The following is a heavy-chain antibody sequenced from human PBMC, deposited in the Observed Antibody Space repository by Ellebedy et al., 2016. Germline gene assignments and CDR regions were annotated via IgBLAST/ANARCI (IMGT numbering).Heavy chain of an antibody. V-gene: IGHV3-11*04. Sequence: GGSLRLXXAVYGGSFSGYYWSWVRQAPGKGLEWVAYIPDSGTTIYYADSVKGRFSISRDNAKNSLYLQMNSLRAEDTAVYYCARDPGNGSGSYCHYWGQGTLVTVSS. J-gene: IGHJ4*02. D-gene: IGHD1-26*01. CDR2: IPDSGTTI. CDR3: ARDPGNGSGSYCHY. CDR1: GGSFSGYY.